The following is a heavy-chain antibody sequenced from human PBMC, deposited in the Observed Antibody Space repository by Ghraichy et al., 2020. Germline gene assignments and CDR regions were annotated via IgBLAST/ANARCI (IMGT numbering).Heavy chain of an antibody. CDR2: IYTGGST. Sequence: GGSLRLSCAASGFTVSTNYMSWVRQAPGKGLEWVSVIYTGGSTFYADSVKGRFTISRDNSKNTLYLQMNSLRAEDTAVYYCAREGQLGYGMGVWGQGTTVTVSS. V-gene: IGHV3-66*01. CDR1: GFTVSTNY. CDR3: AREGQLGYGMGV. J-gene: IGHJ6*02. D-gene: IGHD5-18*01.